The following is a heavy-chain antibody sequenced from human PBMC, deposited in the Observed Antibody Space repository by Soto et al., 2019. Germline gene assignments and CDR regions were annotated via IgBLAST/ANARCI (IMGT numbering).Heavy chain of an antibody. Sequence: ASVKVSCKASGGTFSSYAISWVRQAPGQGLEWMGGITPIFGTANYAQKFQGRVTITADKSTSTAYMELSSLRSEDTAVYYCAREDSIYGMDVWGQGTTVTVSS. V-gene: IGHV1-69*06. J-gene: IGHJ6*02. CDR3: AREDSIYGMDV. CDR1: GGTFSSYA. CDR2: ITPIFGTA. D-gene: IGHD3-3*02.